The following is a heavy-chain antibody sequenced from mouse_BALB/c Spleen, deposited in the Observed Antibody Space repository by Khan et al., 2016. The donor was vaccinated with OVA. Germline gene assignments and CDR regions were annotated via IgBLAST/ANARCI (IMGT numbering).Heavy chain of an antibody. CDR2: INPYNGAT. CDR1: GYRFTSYI. Sequence: VQLQQSGPELVKPGTSVKMSCKASGYRFTSYIIHWVKQKPGQGLEWIGYINPYNGATKYNEKFKGKATLTSDKSSNTAYMVISSLTSEDSAVYYCARGNWQSYYIDYWGQGTTLTVSS. V-gene: IGHV1S136*01. J-gene: IGHJ2*01. CDR3: ARGNWQSYYIDY. D-gene: IGHD4-1*01.